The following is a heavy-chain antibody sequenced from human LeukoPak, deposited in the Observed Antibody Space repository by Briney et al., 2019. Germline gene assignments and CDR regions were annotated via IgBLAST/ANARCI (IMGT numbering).Heavy chain of an antibody. CDR1: GFTFSTYS. J-gene: IGHJ3*02. CDR2: IATSSDYI. V-gene: IGHV3-21*06. Sequence: GGSLRLSCAASGFTFSTYSMNRVRQAPGKGLEWVSSIATSSDYIYYAGSLKGRFTISRDNAKNSLYLHMNSLRPDDTAVYYCARGRSITILRGVATSDGFDIWGQGTKVTVS. CDR3: ARGRSITILRGVATSDGFDI. D-gene: IGHD3-10*01.